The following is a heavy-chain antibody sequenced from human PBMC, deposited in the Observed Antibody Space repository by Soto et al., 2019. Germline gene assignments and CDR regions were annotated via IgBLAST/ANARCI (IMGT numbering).Heavy chain of an antibody. CDR1: GYTFINHG. CDR3: ARDFYPLAYYFDP. CDR2: VSGSNGNT. V-gene: IGHV1-18*04. J-gene: IGHJ4*02. Sequence: QVQLVQSEAVVKKPGASVKVSCEASGYTFINHGISWVRQAPGQGLEWMGWVSGSNGNTKYAQKFQGRVTMTTETSTSTAHMELRNLRSDDTAVYFCARDFYPLAYYFDPWGQGTLVTVSS.